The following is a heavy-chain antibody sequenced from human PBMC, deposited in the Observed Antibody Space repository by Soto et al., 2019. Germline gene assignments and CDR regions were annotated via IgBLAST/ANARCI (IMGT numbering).Heavy chain of an antibody. CDR3: AREGYFSGSGTFSPPRYYGMDV. D-gene: IGHD3-10*01. J-gene: IGHJ6*02. Sequence: QVQLVQSGVEVKKAGASVKVSCKASGYTFSSYGISWARQAPGQGLEWMGWISDYNGNTHYAQKFQGRLIMNTDTSKRTAYRGLRGLRSDDTAVYFCAREGYFSGSGTFSPPRYYGMDVWGQGNTVTVSS. CDR1: GYTFSSYG. CDR2: ISDYNGNT. V-gene: IGHV1-18*01.